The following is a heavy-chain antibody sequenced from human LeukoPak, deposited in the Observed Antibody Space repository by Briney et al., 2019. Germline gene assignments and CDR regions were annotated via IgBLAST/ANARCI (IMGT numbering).Heavy chain of an antibody. J-gene: IGHJ4*02. Sequence: SETLSLTCTVSGGSISSYYWSWIRQPPGKGLEWIGYIYYSGSTNYNPSHKSRVTISVDTSKNQFSLKLSSVTAADTAVYYCASGVYYGSGSSLDYWGQGTLVTVSS. D-gene: IGHD3-10*01. V-gene: IGHV4-59*08. CDR2: IYYSGST. CDR1: GGSISSYY. CDR3: ASGVYYGSGSSLDY.